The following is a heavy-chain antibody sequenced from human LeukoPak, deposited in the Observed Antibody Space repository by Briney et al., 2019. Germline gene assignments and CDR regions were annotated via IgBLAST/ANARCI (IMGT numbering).Heavy chain of an antibody. CDR3: AAGRNGVVPAPVLGLGPWAYYYSMGV. J-gene: IGHJ6*03. D-gene: IGHD2-2*01. Sequence: TSETLCLTCTVSGVSISSGHYYWAWIRQPPGKGLEWIGEINHSGSTNYNRSLKSRVTISVDTSKNQFSLKLSSVTAADTAVFYCAAGRNGVVPAPVLGLGPWAYYYSMGVWGKGTTVTVSS. V-gene: IGHV4-39*01. CDR1: GVSISSGHYY. CDR2: INHSGST.